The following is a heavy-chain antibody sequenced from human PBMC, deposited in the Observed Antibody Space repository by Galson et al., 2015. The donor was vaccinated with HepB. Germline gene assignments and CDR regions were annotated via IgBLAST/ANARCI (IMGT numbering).Heavy chain of an antibody. Sequence: QSGAEVKKPGESLKISCKGSGYSFTSWWIGWVRQMPGKGLEWMGIIYPSDSDTRYNPSFQGQVTISADKSINTANLEWISLKASDTAVYYCARAFSLSSPWCHPWVPVSRVTVSS. CDR3: ARAFSLSSPWCHP. CDR1: GYSFTSWW. V-gene: IGHV5-51*01. D-gene: IGHD3-16*02. CDR2: IYPSDSDT. J-gene: IGHJ5*02.